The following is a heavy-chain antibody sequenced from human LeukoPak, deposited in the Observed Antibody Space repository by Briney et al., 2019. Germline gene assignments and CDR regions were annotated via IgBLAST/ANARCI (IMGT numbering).Heavy chain of an antibody. D-gene: IGHD2-2*01. CDR2: INHSGSN. Sequence: SETLSLTCAVYGGSFSGYYWSWLRQPPGKGLVGIGEINHSGSNNYNPSLKSRVTISVDTSKNQFSLKLSSVTAADTAVYYCASVYCSSTSCYGKWPPNWGQGTLVTVSS. CDR3: ASVYCSSTSCYGKWPPN. V-gene: IGHV4-34*01. CDR1: GGSFSGYY. J-gene: IGHJ4*02.